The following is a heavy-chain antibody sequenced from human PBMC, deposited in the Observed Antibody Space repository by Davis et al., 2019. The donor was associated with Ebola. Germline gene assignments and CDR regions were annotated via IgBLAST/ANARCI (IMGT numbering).Heavy chain of an antibody. J-gene: IGHJ3*02. Sequence: SETLSLTCAVYGGSFSGYYWSWIRQPPGKGLEWIGEINHSGSTNYNPSLKSRVTISVDTSKNQFSLKLSSVTAADTAVYYCARVPYYYDSSGSLLCAFDIWGQGTMVTVSS. CDR1: GGSFSGYY. V-gene: IGHV4-34*01. CDR3: ARVPYYYDSSGSLLCAFDI. CDR2: INHSGST. D-gene: IGHD3-22*01.